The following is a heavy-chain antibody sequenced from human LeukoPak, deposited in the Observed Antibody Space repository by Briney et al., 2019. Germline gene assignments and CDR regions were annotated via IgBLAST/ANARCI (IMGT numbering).Heavy chain of an antibody. D-gene: IGHD4-17*01. J-gene: IGHJ3*02. CDR1: TDSFSSHY. Sequence: SETLSLTCAVSTDSFSSHYWTWIRQPPGKGLEWIGYISYIGSTNYNPSLKSRVTISIDTSKNQFSLKLSSVTAADTAVYYCARDLVTVTKGFDIWGQGTMVSASS. V-gene: IGHV4-59*11. CDR3: ARDLVTVTKGFDI. CDR2: ISYIGST.